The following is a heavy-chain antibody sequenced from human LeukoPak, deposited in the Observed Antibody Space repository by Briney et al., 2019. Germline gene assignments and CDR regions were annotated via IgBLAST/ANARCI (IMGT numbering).Heavy chain of an antibody. CDR2: IYYSGST. CDR3: ARAYSSSRTNWFDP. D-gene: IGHD6-13*01. CDR1: GDSIISTNSY. Sequence: SETLSLTCSVSGDSIISTNSYWGWIRQPPGKGPEWIASIYYSGSTHYNPSLKSRVTISIDTSTNQFSLKLNSVTAADTAVYYCARAYSSSRTNWFDPWGQGTLVTVSS. V-gene: IGHV4-39*07. J-gene: IGHJ5*02.